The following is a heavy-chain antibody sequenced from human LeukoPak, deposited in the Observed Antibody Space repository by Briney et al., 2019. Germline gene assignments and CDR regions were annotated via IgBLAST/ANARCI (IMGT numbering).Heavy chain of an antibody. CDR2: IYYSGST. V-gene: IGHV4-59*01. D-gene: IGHD3-10*01. Sequence: SETLSLTCTVSGGSISSYYWSWIRQPPGKGLEWIGYIYYSGSTNYNPSLKSRVNISVDTSKNQFSLKLSSVTAADTAVYYCARTPSGSGDPHYGGWFDPWGQGTLVTVSS. CDR1: GGSISSYY. J-gene: IGHJ5*02. CDR3: ARTPSGSGDPHYGGWFDP.